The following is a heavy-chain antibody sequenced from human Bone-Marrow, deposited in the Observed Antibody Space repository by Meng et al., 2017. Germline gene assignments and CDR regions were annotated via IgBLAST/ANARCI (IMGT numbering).Heavy chain of an antibody. CDR2: IYYSGST. V-gene: IGHV4-31*03. J-gene: IGHJ1*01. CDR3: ARGPLSAAGTMGYFQH. Sequence: QVQPQWSSQGLGEPSQTRSLTCTVSGGYISSGGYYWSWIRQHPGKGLEWIGYIYYSGSTYYNPSLKSRVTISVDTSKNQFSLKLSSVTAADTAVYHCARGPLSAAGTMGYFQHWGQGTLVTVSS. CDR1: GGYISSGGYY. D-gene: IGHD6-13*01.